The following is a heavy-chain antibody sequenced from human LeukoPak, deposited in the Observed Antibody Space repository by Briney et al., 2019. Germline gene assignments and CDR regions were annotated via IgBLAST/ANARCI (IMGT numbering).Heavy chain of an antibody. CDR1: GVTLRSYA. CDR3: ARGLSSYGYIDY. J-gene: IGHJ4*02. Sequence: GGSLRLSCAASGVTLRSYALHWGRQSASKRLGGVAVISYAGSNKYYAASVKSRFTISIDNSKNTMYLPMNCLRAEDTDVDDCARGLSSYGYIDYWCQGTVVIVSA. CDR2: ISYAGSNK. D-gene: IGHD5-18*01. V-gene: IGHV3-30-3*01.